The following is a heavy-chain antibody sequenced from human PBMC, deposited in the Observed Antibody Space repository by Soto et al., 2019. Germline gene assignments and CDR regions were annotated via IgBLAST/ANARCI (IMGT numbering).Heavy chain of an antibody. V-gene: IGHV4-34*01. Sequence: SETLSLTCAVNGGTFSGYYWNWIRQPPGKGLEWIGDINHSGSTSYNPSLKSRVTISVDTSKTQFSLNLNSVTAADTAVYYCARSRVSGGRRCCSDVWGQGTMVTVSS. CDR2: INHSGST. CDR3: ARSRVSGGRRCCSDV. CDR1: GGTFSGYY. J-gene: IGHJ3*01. D-gene: IGHD1-26*01.